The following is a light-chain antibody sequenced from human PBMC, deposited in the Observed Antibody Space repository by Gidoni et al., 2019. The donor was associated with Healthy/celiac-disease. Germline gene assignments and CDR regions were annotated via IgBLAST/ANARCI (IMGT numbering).Light chain of an antibody. CDR2: GAS. V-gene: IGKV3-20*01. CDR3: QQYGSSPWT. CDR1: QSVSSSY. J-gene: IGKJ1*01. Sequence: EIELTQSPGTLSLSPGERATLSCRASQSVSSSYLAWYQQKPGQAPRLLIYGASSRATGIPDMFSGSGSGTDFTLTISRLEPEDFAVYYCQQYGSSPWTFGQGTKVEIK.